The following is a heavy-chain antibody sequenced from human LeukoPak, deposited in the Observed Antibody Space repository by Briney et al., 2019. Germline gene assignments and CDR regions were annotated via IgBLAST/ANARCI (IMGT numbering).Heavy chain of an antibody. D-gene: IGHD6-19*01. Sequence: GGSLRLSRVASGFTFSSYAMRWVRQAPGKGLEWVSGISGSGGSTYYADSVKGRFTISRDNSKNTLFLQMNSLRAEDTAVYYCAKETYSSGWYPYFDYWGQGTLVTVSS. CDR3: AKETYSSGWYPYFDY. CDR1: GFTFSSYA. V-gene: IGHV3-23*01. CDR2: ISGSGGST. J-gene: IGHJ4*02.